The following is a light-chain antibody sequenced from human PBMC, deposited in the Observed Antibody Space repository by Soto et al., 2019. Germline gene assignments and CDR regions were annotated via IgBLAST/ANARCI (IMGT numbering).Light chain of an antibody. CDR2: AAY. Sequence: DLQMTQSPSSLSASVGDRVTITCRASRTITMYLNWYQQKSGQAPKLLINAAYTIRSGVPSRFIGSGAGTDFTLIISSLHPEDFATNYCQQSYKNKFNFGPGTKVDMK. J-gene: IGKJ3*01. V-gene: IGKV1-39*01. CDR1: RTITMY. CDR3: QQSYKNKFN.